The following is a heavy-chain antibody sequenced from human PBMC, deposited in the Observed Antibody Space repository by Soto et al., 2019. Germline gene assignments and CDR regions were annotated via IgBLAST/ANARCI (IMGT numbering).Heavy chain of an antibody. D-gene: IGHD3-16*01. J-gene: IGHJ5*02. CDR1: GYSFTNNY. V-gene: IGHV1-8*01. CDR3: ARMATFGSLNWFDP. CDR2: MNPGSGDT. Sequence: ASVKVSCKASGYSFTNNYVTWVRQATGQGLEWMGWMNPGSGDTGYAQKFQGRVTMTRDISIATAYMELSSLRSGDTAIYYCARMATFGSLNWFDPWGQGTLVTVSS.